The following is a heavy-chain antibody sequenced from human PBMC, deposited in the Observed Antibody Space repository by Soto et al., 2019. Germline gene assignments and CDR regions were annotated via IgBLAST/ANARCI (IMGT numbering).Heavy chain of an antibody. CDR2: ISRGGETI. CDR1: GFTFSGFT. CDR3: ASRNLAGCSGTDCLYYFDY. D-gene: IGHD2-2*01. Sequence: EVQLVESGGGLVQPGGSLRLSCAASGFTFSGFTMNWVRQAPGRGLEWISYISRGGETIYYADSVKGRFTISRDNAGNSQYQQMDSLRDEDTAVYYCASRNLAGCSGTDCLYYFDYWGQGTLVTVSS. J-gene: IGHJ4*02. V-gene: IGHV3-48*02.